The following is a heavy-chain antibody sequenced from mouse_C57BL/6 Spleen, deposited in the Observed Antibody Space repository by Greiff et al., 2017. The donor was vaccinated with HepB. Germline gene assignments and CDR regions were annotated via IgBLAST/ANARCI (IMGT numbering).Heavy chain of an antibody. V-gene: IGHV5-4*03. CDR3: ARALHYYGSSYWYFDV. CDR2: ISDGGSYT. J-gene: IGHJ1*03. CDR1: GFTFSSYA. Sequence: EVKLQESGGGLVKPGGSLKLSCAASGFTFSSYAMSWVRQTPEKRLEWVATISDGGSYTYYPDNVKGRFTISRDNAKNNLYLQMSHLKSEDTAMYYCARALHYYGSSYWYFDVWGTGTTVTVSS. D-gene: IGHD1-1*01.